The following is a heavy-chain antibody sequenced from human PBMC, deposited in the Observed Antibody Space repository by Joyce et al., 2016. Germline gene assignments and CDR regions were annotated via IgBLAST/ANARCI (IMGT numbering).Heavy chain of an antibody. CDR3: ARRSGIPAGRRPGAFDM. CDR1: GSSFSGYA. CDR2: ISYDGPNK. V-gene: IGHV3-30*04. J-gene: IGHJ3*02. D-gene: IGHD6-13*01. Sequence: QEQLEESGGGVVQPGTSLRLSCTASGSSFSGYAMSWVRQAPGKGLEWVAIISYDGPNKFYADSVRGRFTISRDNYKNTLFLQRSSLTIEDAGVYYCARRSGIPAGRRPGAFDMWGQGTVVTVSS.